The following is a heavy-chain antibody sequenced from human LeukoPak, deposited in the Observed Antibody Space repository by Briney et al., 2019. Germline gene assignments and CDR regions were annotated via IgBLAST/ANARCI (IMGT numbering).Heavy chain of an antibody. CDR1: GFTFSSYG. D-gene: IGHD4-17*01. V-gene: IGHV3-23*01. CDR3: AKLRGDYVVDWFDP. J-gene: IGHJ5*02. Sequence: GGSLRLSCAASGFTFSSYGMSWVRQAPGKGLEWVSAISGSGGSTYYADSVKGRFTISRGNSKNTLYLQMNSLRAEDTAVYYCAKLRGDYVVDWFDPWGQGTLVTVSS. CDR2: ISGSGGST.